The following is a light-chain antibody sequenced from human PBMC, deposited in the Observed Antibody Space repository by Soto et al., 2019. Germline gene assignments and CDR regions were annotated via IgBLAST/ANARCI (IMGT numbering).Light chain of an antibody. CDR1: QRVDRY. CDR2: DAS. Sequence: EIVLTQSPATLSLSPGERATLSCRVSQRVDRYVAWYQQKSGQPPRLLIYDASNRATGIPARFSGSGSETDFTLTISSLEPEDFAVYYCLQRKYWPPLTFGGGTKVEIK. J-gene: IGKJ4*01. CDR3: LQRKYWPPLT. V-gene: IGKV3-11*01.